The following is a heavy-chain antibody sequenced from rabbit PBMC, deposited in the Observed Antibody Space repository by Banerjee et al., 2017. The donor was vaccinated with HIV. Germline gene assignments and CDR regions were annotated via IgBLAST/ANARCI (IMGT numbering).Heavy chain of an antibody. CDR1: GFSFSYNDY. D-gene: IGHD4-1*01. CDR3: ARDLTDAIGWNFGW. Sequence: QSLEESGGDLVKPGAALTLTCTASGFSFSYNDYMCWVRQSPGKGPEWIACIGTAITYTTYYATWAKGRFTISKTSSTTVTLQMTSLTAADTATYFCARDLTDAIGWNFGWWGPGTLVTVS. V-gene: IGHV1S40*01. CDR2: IGTAITYTT. J-gene: IGHJ4*01.